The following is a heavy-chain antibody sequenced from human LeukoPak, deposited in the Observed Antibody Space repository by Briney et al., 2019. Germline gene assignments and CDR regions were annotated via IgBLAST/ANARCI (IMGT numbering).Heavy chain of an antibody. V-gene: IGHV3-64*01. J-gene: IGHJ4*02. CDR3: ARVFSSSWDYYFDY. D-gene: IGHD6-13*01. CDR2: ISSNGGST. CDR1: GFTFSSYA. Sequence: PRGSLTLSCAASGFTFSSYAMHWVRQAPGKGLEYVSAISSNGGSTYYANSVKGRFTISRDNSKNTLYLQMGSLRAEDMAVYYCARVFSSSWDYYFDYWGQGTLVIVSS.